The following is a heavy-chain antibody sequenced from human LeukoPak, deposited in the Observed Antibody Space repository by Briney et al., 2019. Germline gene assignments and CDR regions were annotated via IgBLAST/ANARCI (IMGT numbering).Heavy chain of an antibody. CDR2: IYSGGNT. CDR1: GFTVSSNS. J-gene: IGHJ4*02. Sequence: GGSLRLSCTVSGFTVSSNSMSWVRKAPGKGLEWVSFIYSGGNTHYSDSVKGRFTISRDNSKNTLYLQMNSLRADDTAVYYCARRAGEYSHPDDYGGQGKLFTVSS. CDR3: ARRAGEYSHPDDY. D-gene: IGHD4-17*01. V-gene: IGHV3-53*01.